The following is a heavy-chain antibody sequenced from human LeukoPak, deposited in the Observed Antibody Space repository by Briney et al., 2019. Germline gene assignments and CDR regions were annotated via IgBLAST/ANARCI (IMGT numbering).Heavy chain of an antibody. Sequence: GGSLRLSCAASGFTFSSYGMHWVRQAQGKGLEWVAVIWYDGSNKYYADSVKGRFTISRDNSKNTLYLQMNSLRAEDTAVYYCARPNSSGRSVRVDYWGQGTLVTVSS. CDR1: GFTFSSYG. CDR3: ARPNSSGRSVRVDY. V-gene: IGHV3-33*01. J-gene: IGHJ4*02. D-gene: IGHD6-19*01. CDR2: IWYDGSNK.